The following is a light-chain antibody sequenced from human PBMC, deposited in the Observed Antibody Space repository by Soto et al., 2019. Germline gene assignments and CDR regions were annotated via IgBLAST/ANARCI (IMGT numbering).Light chain of an antibody. CDR1: QSITTY. CDR3: QQSYSFPRT. V-gene: IGKV1-39*01. J-gene: IGKJ1*01. CDR2: GAF. Sequence: DIQMTQSPSSLPASIGDRVTITCRSSQSITTYLNWYQQKPGQAPKLLIFGAFSLQSGVPSRFSGSGSGTDFTLTINSLQPEDFATYYCQQSYSFPRTFGQGTKVEMK.